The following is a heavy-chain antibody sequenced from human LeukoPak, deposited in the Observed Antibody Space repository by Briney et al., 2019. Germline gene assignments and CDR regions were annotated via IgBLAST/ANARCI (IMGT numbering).Heavy chain of an antibody. Sequence: GGSLRLSCAASGFTFSSYAMHWVRQAPGKGLEWVAVISYDGSNKYYADSVKGRFTISRDNSKNTLNLQMNSLRAEDTAVYYCARDGGYYYFLFDYWGQGTLVTVSS. CDR1: GFTFSSYA. D-gene: IGHD3-22*01. J-gene: IGHJ4*02. CDR2: ISYDGSNK. CDR3: ARDGGYYYFLFDY. V-gene: IGHV3-30*04.